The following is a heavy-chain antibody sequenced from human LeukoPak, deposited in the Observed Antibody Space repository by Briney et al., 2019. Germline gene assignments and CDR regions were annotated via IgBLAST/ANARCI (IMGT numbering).Heavy chain of an antibody. CDR2: IYPSDSDT. V-gene: IGHV5-51*01. Sequence: GESLKISCKGSGYRFTSYWIGWVRQMPGKGLEWMGIIYPSDSDTRYSPSFQGQVTISADKSISTAYLQWSSLKASDTAMYYCARHSYYGSADKGYFDYWGQGTLVTVSS. CDR1: GYRFTSYW. J-gene: IGHJ4*02. CDR3: ARHSYYGSADKGYFDY. D-gene: IGHD3-10*01.